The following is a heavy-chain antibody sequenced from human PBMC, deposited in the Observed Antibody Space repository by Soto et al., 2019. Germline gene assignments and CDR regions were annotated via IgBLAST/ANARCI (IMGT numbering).Heavy chain of an antibody. D-gene: IGHD3-10*01. Sequence: PSETLSLTCTVSGGSISSSYWSWIRQPPGKGLEWIGSIYYSGSTNYNPSLQSRVTISVDTSKNQFSLKLSSVTAADTAVYDCASTYYGSGSYYFSGYYYYGMDVWGQGTTVTVSS. CDR1: GGSISSSY. CDR2: IYYSGST. J-gene: IGHJ6*02. V-gene: IGHV4-59*01. CDR3: ASTYYGSGSYYFSGYYYYGMDV.